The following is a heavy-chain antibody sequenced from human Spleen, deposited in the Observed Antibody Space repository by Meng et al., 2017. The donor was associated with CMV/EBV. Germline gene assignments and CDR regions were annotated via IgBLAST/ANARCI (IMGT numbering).Heavy chain of an antibody. J-gene: IGHJ4*02. CDR1: GYTFTGYY. CDR3: ARRMTVSSSAFRRYFFDY. V-gene: IGHV1-2*02. Sequence: ASVKVSCKASGYTFTGYYIHWVRQAPGHGLEWMGWINPDSGGTQFAQKFQGRVTMTRNTSITTAYMELSRLTSDDMAVYYCARRMTVSSSAFRRYFFDYWGQGTLVTVSS. D-gene: IGHD4-17*01. CDR2: INPDSGGT.